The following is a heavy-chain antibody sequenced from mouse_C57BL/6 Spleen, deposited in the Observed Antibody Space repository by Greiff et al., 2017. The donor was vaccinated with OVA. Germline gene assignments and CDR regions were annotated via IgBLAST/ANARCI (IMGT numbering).Heavy chain of an antibody. V-gene: IGHV1-55*01. J-gene: IGHJ2*01. CDR1: GYTFTSYW. D-gene: IGHD1-1*01. CDR2: IYPGSGSP. CDR3: AVFTTVVVD. Sequence: QVQLQQSGAELVKPGASVKMSCKASGYTFTSYWITWVKQRPGQGLEWIGDIYPGSGSPNYNEKFKSKATLTVDTPSSTAYMQLSSLTSEDSAVYYCAVFTTVVVDWGQGTTLTVSS.